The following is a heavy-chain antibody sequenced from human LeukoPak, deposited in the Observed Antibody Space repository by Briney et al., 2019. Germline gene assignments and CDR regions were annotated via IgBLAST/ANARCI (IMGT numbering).Heavy chain of an antibody. CDR1: GFTFSSYA. J-gene: IGHJ4*02. Sequence: GGSLRLSCAASGFTFSSYAMSWVRQAPGKGLEWVSAISGSGGSTYYADSVKGRFTISRDDSKNTLYLQMSSLRAEDTAVYYCAKRIAAAGAFDYWGQGTLVTVSS. CDR2: ISGSGGST. D-gene: IGHD6-13*01. CDR3: AKRIAAAGAFDY. V-gene: IGHV3-23*01.